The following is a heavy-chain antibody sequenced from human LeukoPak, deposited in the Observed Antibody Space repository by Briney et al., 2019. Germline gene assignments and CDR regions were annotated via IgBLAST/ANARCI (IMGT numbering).Heavy chain of an antibody. D-gene: IGHD2-21*01. CDR2: IKQDGSEK. CDR1: GFTFSSYW. Sequence: GGSLRLSCAASGFTFSSYWMSWVRQAPGKGLEWVANIKQDGSEKYYVDSVKGRFTISRDNAKNSLYLQMNSLRAEDTAVYYCARLDQLIVDYWYFDLWGRGTQVTVSS. V-gene: IGHV3-7*01. CDR3: ARLDQLIVDYWYFDL. J-gene: IGHJ2*01.